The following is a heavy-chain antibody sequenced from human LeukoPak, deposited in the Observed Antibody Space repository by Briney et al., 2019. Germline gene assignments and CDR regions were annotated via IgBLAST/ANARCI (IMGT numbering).Heavy chain of an antibody. CDR2: ISGSSNDI. CDR1: GFPFSIYT. V-gene: IGHV3-21*01. J-gene: IGHJ4*02. Sequence: GGSLTLSCAASGFPFSIYTMNWVRQAPGKGLEWVSSISGSSNDIYYADSVKGRFTISRDNAKNSLYLQMNCLRAEDTAVYYCATDYYCSGGSCYPPDWGQGTLVTVSS. D-gene: IGHD2-15*01. CDR3: ATDYYCSGGSCYPPD.